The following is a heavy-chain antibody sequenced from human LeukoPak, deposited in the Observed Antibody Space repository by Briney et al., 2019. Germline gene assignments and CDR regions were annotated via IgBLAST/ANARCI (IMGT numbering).Heavy chain of an antibody. D-gene: IGHD3-10*01. J-gene: IGHJ6*03. CDR3: ATLRNYYGSGSYSGHYYYYYYMDV. V-gene: IGHV1-8*01. CDR2: MNPNSGNT. CDR1: GYTFTSYD. Sequence: ASVKVSCKASGYTFTSYDINWVRQATGQGLEWMGWMNPNSGNTGYAQKFQGRVTMTRNTSISTAYMELSSLRSEDTAVYYCATLRNYYGSGSYSGHYYYYYYMDVWGKGTTVTVSS.